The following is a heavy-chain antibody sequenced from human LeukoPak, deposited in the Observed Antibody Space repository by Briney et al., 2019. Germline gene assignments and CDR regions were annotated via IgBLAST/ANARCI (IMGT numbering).Heavy chain of an antibody. J-gene: IGHJ5*02. D-gene: IGHD5-12*01. V-gene: IGHV1-2*02. CDR1: GYTFTGYY. Sequence: ASVKVSCKASGYTFTGYYMHWVRQAPGQGLEWMGWINPNSGGTNYAQKFQGRVTMTRDTSISTAYMELSRLRSDDTAVYYCARDLNSGYDSYWFDPWGQGTLVTVSS. CDR2: INPNSGGT. CDR3: ARDLNSGYDSYWFDP.